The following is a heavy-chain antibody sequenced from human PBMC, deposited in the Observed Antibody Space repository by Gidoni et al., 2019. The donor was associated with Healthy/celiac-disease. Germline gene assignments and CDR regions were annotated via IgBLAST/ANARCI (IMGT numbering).Heavy chain of an antibody. CDR2: MSYDGSNK. CDR3: ARGTRPYYYYYGMDV. V-gene: IGHV3-30*03. Sequence: QVQLVESGGGVVQPGRSLRLSCAASGFTFSSDGMHWVRQAPGKGLEWVAVMSYDGSNKYYADSVKGRFTIARDNSKNTLYLQMNSLRAEDTAVYYCARGTRPYYYYYGMDVWGQGTTVTVSS. D-gene: IGHD1-7*01. J-gene: IGHJ6*02. CDR1: GFTFSSDG.